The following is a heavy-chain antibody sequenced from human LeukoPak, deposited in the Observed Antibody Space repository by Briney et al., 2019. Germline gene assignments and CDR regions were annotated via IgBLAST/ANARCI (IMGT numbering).Heavy chain of an antibody. D-gene: IGHD3-22*01. CDR1: GFTFSSYG. J-gene: IGHJ4*02. V-gene: IGHV3-30*02. CDR2: IRYDGSNK. CDR3: AKDGDYYDSSGYPGGDY. Sequence: PGGSLRLSCAASGFTFSSYGMHWVRQAPGKGLEGVAFIRYDGSNKYYADSVKGRFTISRDNSKNTLYLQMNGLRAEDTAVYYCAKDGDYYDSSGYPGGDYWGQGTLVTVSS.